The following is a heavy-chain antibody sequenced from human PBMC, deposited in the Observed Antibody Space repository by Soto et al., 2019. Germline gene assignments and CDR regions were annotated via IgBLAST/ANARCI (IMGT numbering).Heavy chain of an antibody. J-gene: IGHJ5*02. D-gene: IGHD3-10*01. CDR3: ARDRITMVRGDFINWFDP. CDR1: GFTFSSYW. Sequence: EVQLVESGGGLVQPGGSLRLSCAASGFTFSSYWMSWVRQAPGKGLEWVANIKQDGSEKYYVDSVKGRFTISRDNAKNSRYLQMNSLRAEDTAVYYCARDRITMVRGDFINWFDPWGQGTLVTVSS. CDR2: IKQDGSEK. V-gene: IGHV3-7*01.